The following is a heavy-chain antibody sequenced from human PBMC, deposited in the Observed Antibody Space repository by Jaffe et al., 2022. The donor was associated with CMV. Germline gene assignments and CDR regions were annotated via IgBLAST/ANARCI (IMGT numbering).Heavy chain of an antibody. D-gene: IGHD4-17*01. CDR2: IKSKTDGGTT. CDR3: TTHYGDYGDWFDP. Sequence: EVQLVESGGGLVKPGGSLRLSCAASGFTFSNAWMSWVRQAPGKGLEWVGRIKSKTDGGTTDYAAPVKGRFTISRDDSKNTLYLQMNSLKTEDTAVYYCTTHYGDYGDWFDPWGQGTLVTVSS. CDR1: GFTFSNAW. J-gene: IGHJ5*02. V-gene: IGHV3-15*01.